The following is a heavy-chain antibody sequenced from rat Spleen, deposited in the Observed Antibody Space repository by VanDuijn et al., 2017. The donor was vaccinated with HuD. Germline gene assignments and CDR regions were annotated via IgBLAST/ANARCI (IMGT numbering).Heavy chain of an antibody. V-gene: IGHV5-20*01. CDR1: GFTFSDYG. CDR3: ARHRHYSSYIYVMDA. CDR2: ISYDGGST. D-gene: IGHD1-2*01. J-gene: IGHJ4*01. Sequence: EVQLVESGGGLVQPGRSMKLSCAASGFTFSDYGMAWVLQAPTKGLEWVASISYDGGSTYYRDSVKGRFTISRDNAKSTLYLQMESLRSDDTATYYCARHRHYSSYIYVMDAWGQGASVTVSS.